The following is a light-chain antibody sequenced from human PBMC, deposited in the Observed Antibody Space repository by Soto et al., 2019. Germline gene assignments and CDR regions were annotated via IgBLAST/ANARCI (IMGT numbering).Light chain of an antibody. CDR3: QQGHTFPLT. Sequence: DIQMTQSPSSVSASVGNRVTITCRASQDISDWLAWHQQKPGKAPKLLIYAATTLHSGVPSRFSGSRSGTDFTLTISSLQPEDFATYYCQQGHTFPLTFGGGTKVEIK. V-gene: IGKV1-12*01. CDR2: AAT. CDR1: QDISDW. J-gene: IGKJ4*01.